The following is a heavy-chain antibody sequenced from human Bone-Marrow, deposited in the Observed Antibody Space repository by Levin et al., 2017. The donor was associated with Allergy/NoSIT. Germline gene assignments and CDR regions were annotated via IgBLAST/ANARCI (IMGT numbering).Heavy chain of an antibody. D-gene: IGHD6-13*01. Sequence: GESLKISCAASGFTVSRNYMSWVRQAPGKGLEWVSLIYSGGDTQYADSVKGRFTISRDNSKNTLYLQMNSLRADDTAGYYCARDGVGTAAGTPWGQGTLVTVSS. CDR3: ARDGVGTAAGTP. V-gene: IGHV3-66*01. CDR1: GFTVSRNY. CDR2: IYSGGDT. J-gene: IGHJ4*02.